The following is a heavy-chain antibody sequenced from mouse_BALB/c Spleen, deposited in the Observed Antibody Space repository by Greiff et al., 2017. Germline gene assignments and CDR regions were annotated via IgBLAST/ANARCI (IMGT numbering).Heavy chain of an antibody. CDR1: GYSFTDYN. CDR3: AIRPYYGSSYVDAMDC. D-gene: IGHD1-1*01. CDR2: IDPYNGGT. V-gene: IGHV1S135*01. Sequence: VQLKESGPELVKPGASVKVSCKASGYSFTDYNMYWVKQSHGKSLEWIGYIDPYNGGTSYNQKFKGKATLTVDKSSSTAFMHLNSLTSEDSAVYYCAIRPYYGSSYVDAMDCWGQGTSVTVSS. J-gene: IGHJ4*01.